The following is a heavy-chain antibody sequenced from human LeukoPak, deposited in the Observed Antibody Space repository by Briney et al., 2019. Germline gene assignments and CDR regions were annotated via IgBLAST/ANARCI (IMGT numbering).Heavy chain of an antibody. CDR2: ISSSGSSI. J-gene: IGHJ4*02. Sequence: GGSLRLSCAASGFTFSNYWMTWVRQAPGKGLEWVSQISSSGSSIQYADSVKGRFTISRDNAKNSLYLQMDSLRAEDTAVYYCAREFRGWQDTTVVYYFAYWGQGTLVTVSS. CDR3: AREFRGWQDTTVVYYFAY. V-gene: IGHV3-11*01. CDR1: GFTFSNYW. D-gene: IGHD3-10*01.